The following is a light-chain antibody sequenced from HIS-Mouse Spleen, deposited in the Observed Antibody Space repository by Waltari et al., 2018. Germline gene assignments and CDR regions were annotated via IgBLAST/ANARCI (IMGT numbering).Light chain of an antibody. Sequence: DIQLTQSPSFLSASVGDRVTITCRAGQGISSYLAWYQQKPGKAPNLLIYAASTLQSRVPSRFIGSGSGTEFTLTISSLQPEDFATYYCQQLNSYPLYTFGQGTKLEIK. CDR2: AAS. J-gene: IGKJ2*01. CDR1: QGISSY. CDR3: QQLNSYPLYT. V-gene: IGKV1-9*01.